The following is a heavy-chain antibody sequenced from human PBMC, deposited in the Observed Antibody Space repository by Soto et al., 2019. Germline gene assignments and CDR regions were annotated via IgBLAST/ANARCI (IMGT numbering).Heavy chain of an antibody. D-gene: IGHD5-18*01. CDR2: LNPRNGQT. Sequence: QVPLVQSGAEVKKPGASVKVSCQTSGYNFSAYYFNWVRQAAGQGPEWMGWLNPRNGQTGYVQKFRGRVTMTRDTSIATVYLELSRLISEDTAIYFCARETDTSMVDYWGQGTLVTVSS. CDR3: ARETDTSMVDY. J-gene: IGHJ4*02. CDR1: GYNFSAYY. V-gene: IGHV1-8*01.